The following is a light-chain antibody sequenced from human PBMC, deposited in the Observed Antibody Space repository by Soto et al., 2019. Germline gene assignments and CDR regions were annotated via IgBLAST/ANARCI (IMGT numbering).Light chain of an antibody. V-gene: IGLV3-1*01. Sequence: SYELTQPPSVSVSPGQTASITCSGDKLGSKYVCWYQQKAGQPPVLVLYQDSKRPSGIPERFAGSNSGNTATLTISGTQAMDEADYYCQAWDRSTVVFGGGIKLTVL. CDR2: QDS. CDR1: KLGSKY. J-gene: IGLJ2*01. CDR3: QAWDRSTVV.